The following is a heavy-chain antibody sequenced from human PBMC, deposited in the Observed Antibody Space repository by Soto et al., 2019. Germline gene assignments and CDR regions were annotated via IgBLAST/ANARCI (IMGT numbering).Heavy chain of an antibody. V-gene: IGHV3-30*18. D-gene: IGHD1-20*01. CDR2: ISYDGSNK. CDR1: GFTFSSYG. J-gene: IGHJ5*02. CDR3: AKDLNDNWNPTVPWFDP. Sequence: GGSLRLSCAASGFTFSSYGMHWVRQAPGKGLEWVAVISYDGSNKYYADSVKGRFTISRDNSKNTLYLQMNSPRAEDTAVYYCAKDLNDNWNPTVPWFDPWGQGTLVTVSS.